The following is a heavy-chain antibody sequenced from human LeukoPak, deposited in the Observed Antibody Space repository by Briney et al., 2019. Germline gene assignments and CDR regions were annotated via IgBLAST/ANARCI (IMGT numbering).Heavy chain of an antibody. CDR3: ARESANAFDI. V-gene: IGHV3-33*01. CDR1: GFTFSSYG. Sequence: PGGSLRLSCAASGFTFSSYGMHWVRQAPGKGLEWVAVIWYDGSNKYHAESVKGRFTISRDNSKNTLYLQMNSLRAEDTAVYYCARESANAFDIWGQGTMATVSS. J-gene: IGHJ3*02. CDR2: IWYDGSNK.